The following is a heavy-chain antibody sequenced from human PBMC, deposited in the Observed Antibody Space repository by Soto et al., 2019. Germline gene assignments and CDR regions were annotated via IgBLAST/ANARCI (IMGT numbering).Heavy chain of an antibody. CDR3: AKAVHSSSWYSYYYGMDV. V-gene: IGHV3-30*18. J-gene: IGHJ6*02. CDR1: GFTFSSYG. Sequence: GGSLRLSCAASGFTFSSYGMHWVRQAPGKGLEWVAVISYDGSNKYYADSVKGRFTISRDNSKNTLYLQMNSLRAEDTAVYYCAKAVHSSSWYSYYYGMDVWGQGNTVTVSS. D-gene: IGHD6-13*01. CDR2: ISYDGSNK.